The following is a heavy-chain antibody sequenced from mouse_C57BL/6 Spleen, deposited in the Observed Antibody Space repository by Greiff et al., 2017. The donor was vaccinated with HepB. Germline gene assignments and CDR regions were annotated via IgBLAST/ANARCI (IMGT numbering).Heavy chain of an antibody. V-gene: IGHV2-5*01. CDR3: AAQFITTEGYAMDY. CDR1: GFSLTSYG. J-gene: IGHJ4*01. CDR2: IWRGGST. D-gene: IGHD1-1*01. Sequence: VQLQESGPGLVQPSQSLSITCTVSGFSLTSYGVHWVRQSPGKGLEWLGVIWRGGSTDYNAAFMSRLSITKDNSKSQVFFKMNSLQADDTAIYYCAAQFITTEGYAMDYWGQGTSVTVSS.